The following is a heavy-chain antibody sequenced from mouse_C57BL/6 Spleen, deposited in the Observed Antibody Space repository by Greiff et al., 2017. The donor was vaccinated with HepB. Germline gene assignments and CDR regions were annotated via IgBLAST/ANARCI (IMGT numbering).Heavy chain of an antibody. CDR2: ISYDGSN. Sequence: VQLKESGPGLVKPSQSLSLTCSVTGYSITSGYYWHWIRQFPGNKLEWMGYISYDGSNNYNPSPKNRISITRDTSKNQFFLKLNSVTTEDTATYYCASAYDHGGEFAYWGQGTLVTVSA. CDR1: GYSITSGYY. CDR3: ASAYDHGGEFAY. J-gene: IGHJ3*01. V-gene: IGHV3-6*01. D-gene: IGHD2-4*01.